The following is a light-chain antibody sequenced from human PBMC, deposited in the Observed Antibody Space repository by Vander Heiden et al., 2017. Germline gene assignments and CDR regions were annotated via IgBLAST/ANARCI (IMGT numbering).Light chain of an antibody. Sequence: QSALTQPPSAPGSPGQSVTISCTGTSSDVGVYNYVSWYQQHPGKAPKLMIDAVNKRPSGVPDRFSGSKSGNTASLTVSGLQSEDEADYYCSSFAGSNMGVLGGGTKLTVL. V-gene: IGLV2-8*01. CDR1: SSDVGVYNY. CDR2: AVN. J-gene: IGLJ3*02. CDR3: SSFAGSNMGV.